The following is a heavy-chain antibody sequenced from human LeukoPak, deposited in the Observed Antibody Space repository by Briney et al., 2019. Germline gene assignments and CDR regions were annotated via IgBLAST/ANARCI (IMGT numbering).Heavy chain of an antibody. CDR1: GGSISSYY. CDR2: IYYSGST. Sequence: SETLSLTCTVSGGSISSYYWSWIRQPPGKGLVWIGYIYYSGSTNYNPSLKSRVTISVDTSKNQFSLKLSSVTAADTAVYYCARLRTSSSWYFDPWGQGTLVTVSS. CDR3: ARLRTSSSWYFDP. J-gene: IGHJ5*02. D-gene: IGHD6-13*01. V-gene: IGHV4-59*01.